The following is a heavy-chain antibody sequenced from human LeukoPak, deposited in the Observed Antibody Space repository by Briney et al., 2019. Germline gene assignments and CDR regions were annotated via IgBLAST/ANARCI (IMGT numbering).Heavy chain of an antibody. V-gene: IGHV3-30*18. J-gene: IGHJ4*02. Sequence: GGSLRLSCAASGFTLSNYWMIHWVRQVPGKGLQWVSRVNDDGNLKTDGRDTGYADSVKGRFTISRDNSKNTLYLQMNSLRAEDTAVYYCAKPYSSGWYGYFDYWGQGTLVTVSS. CDR2: VNDDGNLKTDGRDT. CDR1: GFTLSNYW. CDR3: AKPYSSGWYGYFDY. D-gene: IGHD6-19*01.